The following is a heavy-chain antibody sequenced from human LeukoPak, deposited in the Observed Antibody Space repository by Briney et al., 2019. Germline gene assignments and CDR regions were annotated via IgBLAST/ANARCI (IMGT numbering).Heavy chain of an antibody. Sequence: GDSLKISCTASGYSFTSYWITWVRQVPGKGLEWMGKFVPGDSSTNYSPSFHGHVTISGDKSISTAYLQWNSLKASDTAMYYCARQGSYTTSSFDYWGQGTLVTVSS. CDR3: ARQGSYTTSSFDY. D-gene: IGHD6-6*01. V-gene: IGHV5-10-1*01. CDR1: GYSFTSYW. CDR2: FVPGDSST. J-gene: IGHJ4*02.